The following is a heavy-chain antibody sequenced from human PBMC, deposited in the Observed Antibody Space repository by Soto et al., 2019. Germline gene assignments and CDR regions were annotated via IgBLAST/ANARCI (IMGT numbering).Heavy chain of an antibody. D-gene: IGHD3-10*01. J-gene: IGHJ5*02. Sequence: ETLSLTCTVSGVSISDYYWSWIRQPPGNGLEWIGYILYTGYTNYNPSLKSRITISIDTSRNQFSLRLSSVTAADTAVYYCARERGEWFGDLLPHGWFDHWSQGSLVTVSS. CDR1: GVSISDYY. V-gene: IGHV4-59*01. CDR2: ILYTGYT. CDR3: ARERGEWFGDLLPHGWFDH.